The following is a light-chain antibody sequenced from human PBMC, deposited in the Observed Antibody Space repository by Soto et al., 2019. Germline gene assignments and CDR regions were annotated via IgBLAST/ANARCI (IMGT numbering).Light chain of an antibody. J-gene: IGKJ1*01. CDR1: QTVLHGSNY. CDR3: QQYYTTPVT. Sequence: DIVMTQSPDSLAVSLGERATINCKSSQTVLHGSNYLAWYQQKLGQSPKLLIYWASTRESGVPDRFSVSGSGTDFTLTINTLQAEDVAIYYCQQYYTTPVTFGQGTKVEIK. CDR2: WAS. V-gene: IGKV4-1*01.